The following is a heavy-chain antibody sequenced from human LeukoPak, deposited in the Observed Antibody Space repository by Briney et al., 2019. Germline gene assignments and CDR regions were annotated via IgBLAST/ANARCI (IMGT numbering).Heavy chain of an antibody. CDR2: IIPIFGTA. Sequence: ASVKVSCKASGGTFSSCAISWVRQAPGQGLEWMGGIIPIFGTANYAQKFQGRVTVTADESTSTAYMELSSLRSEDTAVYYCARIVTQAYAPEYFQHWGQGTLVTVSS. D-gene: IGHD2-2*01. V-gene: IGHV1-69*13. CDR1: GGTFSSCA. CDR3: ARIVTQAYAPEYFQH. J-gene: IGHJ1*01.